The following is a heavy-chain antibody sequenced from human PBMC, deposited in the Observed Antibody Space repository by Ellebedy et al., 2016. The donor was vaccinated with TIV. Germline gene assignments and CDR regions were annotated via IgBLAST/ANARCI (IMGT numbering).Heavy chain of an antibody. CDR3: ASTIAPRPFYYGMDV. J-gene: IGHJ6*02. CDR1: GFTFSSYS. D-gene: IGHD6-6*01. CDR2: INTDGTST. Sequence: GESLKISCAASGFTFSSYSMNWVRQAPGKGLVWVSRINTDGTSTSYADSVKGRFTISRDNAKNTLYLQMNSLRSEDTAVYYCASTIAPRPFYYGMDVWGQGTTVTVSS. V-gene: IGHV3-74*01.